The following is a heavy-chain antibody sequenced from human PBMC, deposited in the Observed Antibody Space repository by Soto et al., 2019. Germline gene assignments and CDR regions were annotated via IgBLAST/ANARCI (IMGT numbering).Heavy chain of an antibody. V-gene: IGHV4-59*08. CDR3: ARLGDYDSSGYYPPWFDP. CDR1: GGSISSYY. Sequence: SETLSLTCTVSGGSISSYYWSWIRQPPGKGLEWIGYIYYSGSTNYNTSLKSRVTISVDTSKNQFSLKLSSVTAADTAVYYCARLGDYDSSGYYPPWFDPWGQGTLVTVS. D-gene: IGHD3-22*01. CDR2: IYYSGST. J-gene: IGHJ5*02.